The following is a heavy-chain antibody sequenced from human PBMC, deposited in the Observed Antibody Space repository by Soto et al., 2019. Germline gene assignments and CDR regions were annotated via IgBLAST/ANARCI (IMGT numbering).Heavy chain of an antibody. D-gene: IGHD1-26*01. J-gene: IGHJ4*02. CDR3: AHKGDGSRGSKY. CDR1: GFSRSTSGVG. V-gene: IGHV2-5*02. CDR2: IYWDDDK. Sequence: QITLKESGPTLVKPTQTLTLTCTFSGFSRSTSGVGVGWIRQPPGKALEWLALIYWDDDKRYRPFLKSRLTITKDTSRNQVVLTMTNMDPVDTATYYCAHKGDGSRGSKYWGQGTLVTVSS.